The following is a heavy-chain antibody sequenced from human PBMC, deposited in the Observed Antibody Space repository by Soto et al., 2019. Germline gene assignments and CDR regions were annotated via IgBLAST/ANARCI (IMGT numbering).Heavy chain of an antibody. V-gene: IGHV4-39*01. J-gene: IGHJ4*02. CDR3: ARHTPTISISDH. CDR2: IYYSGST. Sequence: QLQLQESGAGLVKPSETLSLTCTVSGGSISSISYYWGWIRQPPGKGLEWIGSIYYSGSTYYNPALNRRVNISIDASKNQFSLKLSAATAASTSVYYCARHTPTISISDHWGTGTLGTVAS. CDR1: GGSISSISYY. D-gene: IGHD3-3*01.